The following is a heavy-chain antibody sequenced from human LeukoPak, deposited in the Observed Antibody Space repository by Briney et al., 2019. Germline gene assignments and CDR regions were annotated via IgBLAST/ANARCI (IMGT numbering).Heavy chain of an antibody. D-gene: IGHD3-10*01. CDR2: IYYSGTT. CDR3: SRGIIGGHDFDY. Sequence: SETLSLTCTVSGGSINSGSYYWGWIRQPPGKGLEWIGSIYYSGTTNYIPSLKSRVTMSLDTSKNQFSLKLTSVTAADTAVYYCSRGIIGGHDFDYWGQGTLVTVSS. CDR1: GGSINSGSYY. J-gene: IGHJ4*02. V-gene: IGHV4-39*07.